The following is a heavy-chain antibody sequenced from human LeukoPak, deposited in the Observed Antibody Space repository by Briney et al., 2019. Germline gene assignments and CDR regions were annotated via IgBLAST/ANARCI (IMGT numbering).Heavy chain of an antibody. D-gene: IGHD3-10*01. CDR2: INPNSGGT. CDR3: ARDRFGELYFDY. Sequence: ASVKVSCKASGYTFTSYYMHWVRQAPGQGLEWMERINPNSGGTNYAQKFQGRVAMTRDTSISTAYMELSRLRSDDTAVYYCARDRFGELYFDYWGQGTLVTVSS. CDR1: GYTFTSYY. V-gene: IGHV1-2*06. J-gene: IGHJ4*02.